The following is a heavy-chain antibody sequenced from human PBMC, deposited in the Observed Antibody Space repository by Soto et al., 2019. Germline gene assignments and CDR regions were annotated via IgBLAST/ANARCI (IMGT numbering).Heavy chain of an antibody. CDR3: AREAGYTYGYGFDY. Sequence: QVQLVQSGAEVKKPGSSVRVSCKASGGTFGNHAISWVRQAPGQGLEWLGGIIPVLGVGDNAQNFQGRVTINADASTSTAYLELSSLRSEDTALYYCAREAGYTYGYGFDYWGQGTLVTVSS. D-gene: IGHD5-18*01. V-gene: IGHV1-69*01. CDR1: GGTFGNHA. CDR2: IIPVLGVG. J-gene: IGHJ4*02.